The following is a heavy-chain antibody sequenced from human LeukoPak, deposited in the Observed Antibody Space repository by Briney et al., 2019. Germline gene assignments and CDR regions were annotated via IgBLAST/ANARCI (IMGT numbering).Heavy chain of an antibody. J-gene: IGHJ6*03. Sequence: GGSLRLSCAASGFTFSSYAMHWVRQAPGKGPEGVAVISYDGSNKYYADSVKGRFTISRDNAKNTLYLQMNSLRAEDTAVYYCAKDRGYYYYYMDVWGKGTTATVSS. D-gene: IGHD3-10*01. V-gene: IGHV3-30*04. CDR3: AKDRGYYYYYMDV. CDR1: GFTFSSYA. CDR2: ISYDGSNK.